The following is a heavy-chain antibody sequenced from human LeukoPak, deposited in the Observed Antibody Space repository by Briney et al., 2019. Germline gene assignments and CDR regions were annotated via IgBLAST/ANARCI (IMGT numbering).Heavy chain of an antibody. CDR2: INHSGST. CDR3: ARRSIAAAGTKFDY. V-gene: IGHV4-34*01. J-gene: IGHJ4*02. CDR1: GGSFSGYY. Sequence: SETLSLTCAVYGGSFSGYYWSWNRQPPGKVLEWIGEINHSGSTNYNPSLKSRVTISVDTSKNQFSLKLSSVTAADTAVYYCARRSIAAAGTKFDYWGQGTLVTVSS. D-gene: IGHD6-13*01.